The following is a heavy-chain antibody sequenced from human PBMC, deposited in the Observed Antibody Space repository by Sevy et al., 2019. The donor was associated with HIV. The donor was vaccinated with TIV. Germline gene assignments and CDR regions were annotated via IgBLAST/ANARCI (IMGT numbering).Heavy chain of an antibody. D-gene: IGHD2-15*01. CDR2: ISSSSNYI. Sequence: GGSLRLSCAASGFTFSNYNMNWVRQAPGKGLEWVSSISSSSNYISYADSMMGRFTISRDNAKNSLHLQMNSLRAGDTAVYYCARVVAYCSGGSCFPGYYYGMDVWGQGTTVTVSS. CDR3: ARVVAYCSGGSCFPGYYYGMDV. J-gene: IGHJ6*02. CDR1: GFTFSNYN. V-gene: IGHV3-21*01.